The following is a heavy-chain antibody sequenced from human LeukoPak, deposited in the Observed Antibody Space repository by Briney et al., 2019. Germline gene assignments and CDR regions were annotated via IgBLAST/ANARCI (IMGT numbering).Heavy chain of an antibody. J-gene: IGHJ4*02. CDR3: ANLNRDFDY. D-gene: IGHD2/OR15-2a*01. V-gene: IGHV1-2*02. CDR1: GYTFSGYY. Sequence: GSVKVSCKASGYTFSGYYMHWVRQAPGQGLEWMGWINPNSGGTSYAKKFQGRVTLTRDTSISTAYMELSRLRSDDTAEYYCANLNRDFDYWGQGTLVTVSS. CDR2: INPNSGGT.